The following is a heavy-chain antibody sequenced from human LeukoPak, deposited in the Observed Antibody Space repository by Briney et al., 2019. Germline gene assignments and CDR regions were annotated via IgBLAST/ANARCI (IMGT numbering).Heavy chain of an antibody. J-gene: IGHJ4*02. Sequence: ASVKVSCKASGYTFTSYGISWVRQAPGQGLEWMGWISAYNGNTNYAQKLQGRVTMTTDTSTSTAYMELRSLRSDDTAVSYCARVDGIAAASIFDYWGQGTLVTVSS. CDR3: ARVDGIAAASIFDY. V-gene: IGHV1-18*01. CDR2: ISAYNGNT. CDR1: GYTFTSYG. D-gene: IGHD6-13*01.